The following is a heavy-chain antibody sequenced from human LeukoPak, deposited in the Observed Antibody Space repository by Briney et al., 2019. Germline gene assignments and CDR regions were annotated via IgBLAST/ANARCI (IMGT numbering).Heavy chain of an antibody. V-gene: IGHV1-8*01. CDR1: GYTFTSYD. J-gene: IGHJ6*02. CDR2: MNPNSGNT. Sequence: GASVKVSCKASGYTFTSYDINWVRQATGQGLEWMGWMNPNSGNTGYAQKFQGRVTMTRNTSISTAYMELSSLRSEDTAVYYCARGRPGDWLSTMRYSRHYYYYGMDVWGQGTTVTVSS. CDR3: ARGRPGDWLSTMRYSRHYYYYGMDV. D-gene: IGHD3/OR15-3a*01.